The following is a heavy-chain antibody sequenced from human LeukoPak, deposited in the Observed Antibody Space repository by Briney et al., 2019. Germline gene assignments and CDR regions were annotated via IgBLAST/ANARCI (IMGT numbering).Heavy chain of an antibody. CDR2: IYYSGST. CDR3: ARQGGTLNWFDP. CDR1: GGSISSSTYY. D-gene: IGHD1-7*01. V-gene: IGHV4-39*01. Sequence: SEALSLTCTVSGGSISSSTYYWGWIRHPPGKGLEWIGNIYYSGSTYYNPSLKSRVAISVDTSKNQFSLKLSSVTAADTAVYYCARQGGTLNWFDPWGQGTLVTVSS. J-gene: IGHJ5*02.